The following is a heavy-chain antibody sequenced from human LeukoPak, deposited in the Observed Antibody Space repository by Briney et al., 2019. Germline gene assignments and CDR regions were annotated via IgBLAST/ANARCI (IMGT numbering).Heavy chain of an antibody. CDR2: ISGSGGST. V-gene: IGHV3-23*01. Sequence: PGGSLSLSCAASGFTFSSYAMSWVRQAPGKGLEWVSAISGSGGSTYYADSVKGRFTISRDNSTNTLYLQMNSLRAEDTAVYYCAKNVVVTGTPVFGYWGQGTLVTVSS. D-gene: IGHD1-20*01. CDR3: AKNVVVTGTPVFGY. J-gene: IGHJ4*02. CDR1: GFTFSSYA.